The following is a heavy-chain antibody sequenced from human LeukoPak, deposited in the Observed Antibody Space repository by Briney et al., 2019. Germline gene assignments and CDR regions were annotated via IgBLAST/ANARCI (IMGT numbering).Heavy chain of an antibody. CDR1: GFSISSDYY. V-gene: IGHV4-38-2*01. CDR2: VSHSGIT. CDR3: ARLVIP. D-gene: IGHD3-10*01. J-gene: IGHJ5*02. Sequence: SETLSLTCAVSGFSISSDYYWGWIRPPPGKGLEWLGSVSHSGITYYNSSLNGRVTISVDTSKNQFSLKVNSVTAADTAVYYCARLVIPWGQGILVTVSS.